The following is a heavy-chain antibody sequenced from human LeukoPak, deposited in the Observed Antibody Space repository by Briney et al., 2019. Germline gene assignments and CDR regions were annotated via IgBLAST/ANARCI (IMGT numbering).Heavy chain of an antibody. CDR2: FYHSGIT. J-gene: IGHJ4*02. D-gene: IGHD3-10*01. Sequence: SETLSLTCTVSGYSLSSGYFWGWIRQPPGKGREWIGSFYHSGITYYNPSLKSRVTTSVEMSKSQFSLMMSSVTAADTAVYYCARVYYYGSGSYYLDYWGQGTLVTVSS. V-gene: IGHV4-38-2*02. CDR1: GYSLSSGYF. CDR3: ARVYYYGSGSYYLDY.